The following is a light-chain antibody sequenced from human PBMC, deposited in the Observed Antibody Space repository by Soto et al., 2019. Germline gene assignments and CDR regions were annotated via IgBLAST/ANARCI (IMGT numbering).Light chain of an antibody. CDR2: YDS. CDR1: NIGSKS. J-gene: IGLJ2*01. CDR3: QVWDSSSDHVV. Sequence: SYELTQPPSVSVAPGKTARITCGGNNIGSKSVHWYQQKPGQAPVLVIYYDSDRPSGIPARFSGSNSGNTATLTISRVEDGDEADYYCQVWDSSSDHVVFGGGTKLTVL. V-gene: IGLV3-21*04.